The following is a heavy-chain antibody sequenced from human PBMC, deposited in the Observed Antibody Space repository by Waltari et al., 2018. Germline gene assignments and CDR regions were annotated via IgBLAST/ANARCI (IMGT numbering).Heavy chain of an antibody. J-gene: IGHJ3*02. CDR2: LVYDGSNR. Sequence: QVQLVESGGGLVQPGKSVRLSCAASGISFRSYGMHGVGQAPGKCLEWVAVLVYDGSNRNYADSVKGRFTVSRDNSKNTLYLQMNSLGAEDTAVYYCSRTDSSGQPSAFDIWGQGTMVTVSS. D-gene: IGHD3-22*01. CDR1: GISFRSYG. V-gene: IGHV3-33*01. CDR3: SRTDSSGQPSAFDI.